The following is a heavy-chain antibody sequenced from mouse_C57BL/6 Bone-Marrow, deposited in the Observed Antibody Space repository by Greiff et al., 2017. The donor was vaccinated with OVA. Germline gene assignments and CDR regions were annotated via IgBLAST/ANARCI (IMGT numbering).Heavy chain of an antibody. CDR3: ARRDYGSSYEYFDV. Sequence: QVQLQQPGAELVKPGASVKLSCKASGYTFTSYWMQWVKQRPGQGLEWIGEIDPSDSYNNYNQKVKGRATLTVDTSSSTAYMQLSSLTSEDSAVYYCARRDYGSSYEYFDVWGTGTTVTVSS. CDR2: IDPSDSYN. V-gene: IGHV1-50*01. D-gene: IGHD1-1*01. J-gene: IGHJ1*03. CDR1: GYTFTSYW.